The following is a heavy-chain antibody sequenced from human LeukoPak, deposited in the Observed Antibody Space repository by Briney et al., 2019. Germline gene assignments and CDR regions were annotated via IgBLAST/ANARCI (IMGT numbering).Heavy chain of an antibody. CDR1: GYTFTSYG. D-gene: IGHD4-23*01. CDR2: ISAYNGNT. CDR3: ATLDYGGKEEEDAFDI. J-gene: IGHJ3*02. V-gene: IGHV1-18*01. Sequence: GASVKVSCKASGYTFTSYGISWVRQAPGQGLEWMGWISAYNGNTNYAQKLQGRVTMTTDTSTSTAYMELRSLRSDDTAVYYCATLDYGGKEEEDAFDIWGQGTMVTVSS.